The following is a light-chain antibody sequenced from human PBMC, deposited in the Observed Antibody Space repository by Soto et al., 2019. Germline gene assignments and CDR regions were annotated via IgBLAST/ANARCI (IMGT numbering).Light chain of an antibody. CDR1: QSVSSSY. V-gene: IGKV3-20*01. Sequence: EIVLTQSPGTLSLSPGERATLSCRASQSVSSSYLAWYQQKPGQAPRLLVYGASNRATGIPDRFSGSGSGTDFTLPISRLEPEDFAVYYCQQYGSSGTFGQGTKVDIK. CDR3: QQYGSSGT. J-gene: IGKJ1*01. CDR2: GAS.